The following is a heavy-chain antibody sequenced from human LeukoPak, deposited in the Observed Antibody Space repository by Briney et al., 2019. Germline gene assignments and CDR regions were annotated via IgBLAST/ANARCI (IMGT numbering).Heavy chain of an antibody. V-gene: IGHV1-2*02. Sequence: ASVKVSCKASGYTFTSYGISWVRQGPGQGLEWMGWINPDSGGTLSAQNFQGRVTMTRDTSINTAYMEVHWLTSDDTALYYCARDLLEAHCGGDCPRGLDYWGQGTLVTVSS. CDR2: INPDSGGT. CDR3: ARDLLEAHCGGDCPRGLDY. CDR1: GYTFTSYG. J-gene: IGHJ4*02. D-gene: IGHD2-21*02.